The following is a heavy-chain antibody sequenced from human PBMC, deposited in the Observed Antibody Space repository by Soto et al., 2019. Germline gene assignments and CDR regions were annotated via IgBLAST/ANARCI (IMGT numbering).Heavy chain of an antibody. J-gene: IGHJ4*02. CDR2: CRNKANSYTT. V-gene: IGHV3-72*01. Sequence: GGSLRLSCAASGFTFSDHYMDWVRQAPGKGLEWVGRCRNKANSYTTEYAASVKDRFTVSRDDSTNSLYLQMNSLKTEDTAVYYCARVRGGDGFNLNYWGQGTLVTVSS. D-gene: IGHD2-21*01. CDR3: ARVRGGDGFNLNY. CDR1: GFTFSDHY.